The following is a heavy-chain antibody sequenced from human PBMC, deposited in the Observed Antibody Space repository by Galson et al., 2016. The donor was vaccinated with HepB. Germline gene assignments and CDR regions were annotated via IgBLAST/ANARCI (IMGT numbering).Heavy chain of an antibody. Sequence: SVKVSCKASGYTFTGYYMHWVRQAPGQGLEWMGWINPNSGGTNYAQKFQGRVTMTRDTSISPAYMELGRLRSDDTAVYYCARGVDILTGYFRADYWGQGTLVTVSP. V-gene: IGHV1-2*02. D-gene: IGHD3-9*01. CDR2: INPNSGGT. J-gene: IGHJ4*02. CDR3: ARGVDILTGYFRADY. CDR1: GYTFTGYY.